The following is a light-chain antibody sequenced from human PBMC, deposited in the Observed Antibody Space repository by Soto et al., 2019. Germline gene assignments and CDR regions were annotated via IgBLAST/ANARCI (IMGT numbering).Light chain of an antibody. CDR3: QQYYSYPLT. V-gene: IGKV1-8*01. CDR2: AAS. J-gene: IGKJ5*01. Sequence: AIRITQSPSLFSASPGDRVTIPCLASQGISRYLAWYQQRPGKAPKLLIYAASTLQSGVPARFSGSGSGTDFTLTISCLQSEDFATYYCQQYYSYPLTFGQGTRLEIK. CDR1: QGISRY.